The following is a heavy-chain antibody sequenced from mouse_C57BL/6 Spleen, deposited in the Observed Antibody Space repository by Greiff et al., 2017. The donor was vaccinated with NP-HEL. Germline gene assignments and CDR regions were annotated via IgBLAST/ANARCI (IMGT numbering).Heavy chain of an antibody. Sequence: QVQLQQPGAELVKPGASVKVSCKASGYTFTSYWMHWVKQRPGQGLEWIGRIHPSDSDTNYNQKFKGKATLTVDKSSSTAYMQLSSLTSEDSAVYYCAISRYYDYDGAWFAYWGQGTLVTVSA. V-gene: IGHV1-74*01. CDR1: GYTFTSYW. D-gene: IGHD2-4*01. J-gene: IGHJ3*01. CDR3: AISRYYDYDGAWFAY. CDR2: IHPSDSDT.